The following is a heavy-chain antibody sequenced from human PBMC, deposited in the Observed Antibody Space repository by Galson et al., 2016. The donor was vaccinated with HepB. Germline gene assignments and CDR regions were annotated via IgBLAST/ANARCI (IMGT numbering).Heavy chain of an antibody. J-gene: IGHJ4*02. V-gene: IGHV3-15*01. CDR3: TTVWIRDDYDIRGFDY. D-gene: IGHD3-9*01. Sequence: IKSKIDGGTTDSAAPVKGRFTISRDDSKNTLYLQMNSLKTEDSAVYYCTTVWIRDDYDIRGFDYWGQGTLVTVSS. CDR2: IKSKIDGGTT.